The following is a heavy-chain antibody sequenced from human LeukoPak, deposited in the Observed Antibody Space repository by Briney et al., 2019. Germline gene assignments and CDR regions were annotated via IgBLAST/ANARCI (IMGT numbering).Heavy chain of an antibody. CDR3: ARFYGGSAFYI. CDR2: INSDGFSI. D-gene: IGHD3-16*01. J-gene: IGHJ3*02. Sequence: AGGSLRLSCAASGFTFSSYAMSWVRQAPGKGLEWVSRINSDGFSITYAGSVKGRFTISTDNGKNTLYLNMNSLRGEDTAVYYCARFYGGSAFYIWGQGTMVTVSS. V-gene: IGHV3-74*01. CDR1: GFTFSSYA.